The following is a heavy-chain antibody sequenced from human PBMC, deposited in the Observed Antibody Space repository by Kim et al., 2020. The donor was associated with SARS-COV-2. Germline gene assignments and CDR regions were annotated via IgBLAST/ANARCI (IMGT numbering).Heavy chain of an antibody. V-gene: IGHV3-23*01. J-gene: IGHJ4*02. CDR2: IGGSGRRT. Sequence: GGSLRLSCAASGFTFKNDDMNWVRQAPGKGMEWVSGIGGSGRRTYYADSVKGQFIISRDNSKNMLYLQMNSLRAEDTAVYFCAKVSWCVGSRCPNSWGQGTLVTVSS. D-gene: IGHD2-15*01. CDR1: GFTFKNDD. CDR3: AKVSWCVGSRCPNS.